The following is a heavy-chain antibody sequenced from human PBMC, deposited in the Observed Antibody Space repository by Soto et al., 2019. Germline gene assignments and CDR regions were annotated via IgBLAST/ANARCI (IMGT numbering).Heavy chain of an antibody. Sequence: QVQLVQSGADVKTPGASVRVSCKASGYTFTGYYVHWVREAPGQGLEWMGWINPETGGTSYAQKFQGRVTLSRDTSLNTAYLELGRLRFDDAPVSFCARERYQVISDGMDVWGQGTPVTVSS. D-gene: IGHD2-2*01. V-gene: IGHV1-2*02. J-gene: IGHJ6*02. CDR3: ARERYQVISDGMDV. CDR2: INPETGGT. CDR1: GYTFTGYY.